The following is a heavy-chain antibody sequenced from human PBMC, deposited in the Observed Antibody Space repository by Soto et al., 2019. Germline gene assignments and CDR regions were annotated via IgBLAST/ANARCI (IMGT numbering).Heavy chain of an antibody. J-gene: IGHJ6*02. V-gene: IGHV4-34*01. CDR1: GGSFSGYY. CDR2: INHSGRT. CDR3: ATAITIFGVVESSGYGMDV. D-gene: IGHD3-3*01. Sequence: QVQLQRWGAGLLKPSEPLSLTCAVYGGSFSGYYWSWIRQPPGKGLEWIGEINHSGRTNYNPSLKSRVTISVDTSMNQFSLKLSSVTDADTAVYYCATAITIFGVVESSGYGMDVWGQGTTVTVSS.